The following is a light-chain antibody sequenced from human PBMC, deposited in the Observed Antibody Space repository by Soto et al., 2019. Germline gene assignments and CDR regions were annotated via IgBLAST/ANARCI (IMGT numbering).Light chain of an antibody. CDR1: SSDVGGYNY. Sequence: QSVLTQPPSASGSPGQSVTISCPGTSSDVGGYNYVSWYQHHPGKAPKLMIYEVNKRPSEVPERFSASKSGNTASLTVAGLQAEDEADYYCSSYAGNNNLVFGTGTKLTVL. J-gene: IGLJ1*01. V-gene: IGLV2-8*01. CDR3: SSYAGNNNLV. CDR2: EVN.